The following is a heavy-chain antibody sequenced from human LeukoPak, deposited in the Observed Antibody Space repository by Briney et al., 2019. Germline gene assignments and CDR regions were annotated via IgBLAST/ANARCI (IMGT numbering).Heavy chain of an antibody. CDR1: RFTFSDYY. Sequence: GGSLRLSCAASRFTFSDYYLSWIRQAPGKGLEWVSYISSSGSSIYYADSVKGRFTISRDNGKNSLYLQMNSLRAEDTAVYYCARDFWSGHYTPYNWFDPWGQGTLVTVSS. CDR2: ISSSGSSI. J-gene: IGHJ5*02. CDR3: ARDFWSGHYTPYNWFDP. V-gene: IGHV3-11*01. D-gene: IGHD3-3*01.